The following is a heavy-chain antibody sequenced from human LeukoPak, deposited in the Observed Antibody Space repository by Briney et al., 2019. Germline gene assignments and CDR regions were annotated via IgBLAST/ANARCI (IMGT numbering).Heavy chain of an antibody. J-gene: IGHJ6*02. D-gene: IGHD5-18*01. Sequence: SVKVSCKASGYTFTGYYMHWVRQAPGQGLEWMGGIVPMFGTINYAQTFLGRVTITADESTSTAYMELSSLRSEDTAVYYCARDRVLGGVVGYKYGAKYYGLDVWGQGTTVTVSS. CDR2: IVPMFGTI. CDR3: ARDRVLGGVVGYKYGAKYYGLDV. CDR1: GYTFTGYY. V-gene: IGHV1-69*13.